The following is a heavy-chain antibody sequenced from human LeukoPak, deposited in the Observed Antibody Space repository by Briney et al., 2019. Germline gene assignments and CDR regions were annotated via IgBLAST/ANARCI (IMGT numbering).Heavy chain of an antibody. D-gene: IGHD3-10*01. CDR2: ISGSGGST. CDR1: GFTFSSYA. J-gene: IGHJ4*02. CDR3: ARSITMIRGVPVSFDY. Sequence: PGGSLRLSCAASGFTFSSYAMSWVRQAPGKGLEWVSAISGSGGSTYYADSVEGRFTISRDNSKNTLYLQMNSLRAEDTAVYYCARSITMIRGVPVSFDYWGQGTLVTVSS. V-gene: IGHV3-23*01.